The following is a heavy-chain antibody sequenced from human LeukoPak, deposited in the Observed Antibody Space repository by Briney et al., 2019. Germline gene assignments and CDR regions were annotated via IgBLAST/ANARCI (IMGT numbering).Heavy chain of an antibody. CDR1: GYRFSGNY. CDR2: INPNSGDT. CDR3: ARGSNSILAATPDYYFDY. V-gene: IGHV1-2*02. J-gene: IGHJ4*02. Sequence: ASVKVSCKASGYRFSGNYIHWVRQAPGQGLEWMAWINPNSGDTNYAQKFQGRVTMTRDTSISTAYMELSRLRSDDTAVYYCARGSNSILAATPDYYFDYWGQGTLVTVSS. D-gene: IGHD1-26*01.